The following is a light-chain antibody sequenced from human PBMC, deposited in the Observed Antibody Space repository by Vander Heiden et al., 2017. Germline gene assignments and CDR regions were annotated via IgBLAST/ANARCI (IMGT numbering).Light chain of an antibody. V-gene: IGKV3-20*01. Sequence: EIVFTPSPATLSLSERERVTLSCRASECIGSSYVAWYQQQPGQAPRLLIYFATTRATGIPDRLSGSGSGRDLTLTISRLEPEDVALYYYQQYEYSGGITFGPGTKVDIK. CDR2: FAT. J-gene: IGKJ3*01. CDR3: QQYEYSGGIT. CDR1: ECIGSSY.